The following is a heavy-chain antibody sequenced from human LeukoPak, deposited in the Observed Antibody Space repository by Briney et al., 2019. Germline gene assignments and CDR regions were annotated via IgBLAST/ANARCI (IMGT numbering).Heavy chain of an antibody. CDR1: GGSISSSTYY. Sequence: SETLSLTCTVSGGSISSSTYYWGWIRQPPGKRLEWIGYIYYSGSTNYNPSLKSRVTISVDTSKNQFSLKLSSVTAADTAVYYCASTPTYYYYGMDVWGQGTTVTVSS. V-gene: IGHV4-61*05. CDR3: ASTPTYYYYGMDV. J-gene: IGHJ6*02. CDR2: IYYSGST.